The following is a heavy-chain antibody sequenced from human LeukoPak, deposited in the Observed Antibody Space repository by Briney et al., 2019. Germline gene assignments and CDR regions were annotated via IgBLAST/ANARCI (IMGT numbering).Heavy chain of an antibody. V-gene: IGHV4-59*01. D-gene: IGHD3-22*01. CDR1: GVPISTYY. Sequence: SETLSLTCSVSGVPISTYYWSWLRQSLGKGLEWIAYVYYNGDIMYNPSLKSRVTISLDTSKNQFSLSMTSVTAADTAVYFCATTWYYDSRGYLFDDWGHGTLVTVSS. J-gene: IGHJ4*01. CDR3: ATTWYYDSRGYLFDD. CDR2: VYYNGDI.